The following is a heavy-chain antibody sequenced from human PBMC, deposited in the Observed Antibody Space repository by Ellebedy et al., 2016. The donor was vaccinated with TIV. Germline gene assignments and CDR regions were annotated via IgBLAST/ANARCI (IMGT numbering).Heavy chain of an antibody. J-gene: IGHJ6*03. CDR2: IYTSGST. CDR1: GGSISSYH. Sequence: SETLSLXXTVSGGSISSYHWSWIRQPAGKGLEWIGRIYTSGSTYYNPSLKSRVTMSVDTSKNQFSLKLSSVTAADTAVYYCAASDFRDYYYYMHVWGKGTTVTVSS. D-gene: IGHD2-2*01. CDR3: AASDFRDYYYYMHV. V-gene: IGHV4-4*07.